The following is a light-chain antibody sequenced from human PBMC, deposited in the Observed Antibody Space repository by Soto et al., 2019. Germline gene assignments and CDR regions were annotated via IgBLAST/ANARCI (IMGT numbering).Light chain of an antibody. V-gene: IGLV2-14*03. Sequence: QSALTQPASVSGSPGQSITISCTGTSSDIGGYNYVSWYQQLPGKVPKLIIYDVSNRPSGVSDRFSGSKSGNAASLTISRLQAEDEADYYCSSYTRTSTLYVFGTGTKLTVL. CDR1: SSDIGGYNY. CDR3: SSYTRTSTLYV. J-gene: IGLJ1*01. CDR2: DVS.